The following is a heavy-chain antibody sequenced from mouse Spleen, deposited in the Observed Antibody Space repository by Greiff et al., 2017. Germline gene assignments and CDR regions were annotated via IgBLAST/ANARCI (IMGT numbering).Heavy chain of an antibody. J-gene: IGHJ2*01. D-gene: IGHD2-3*01. Sequence: EVKLQESGPGLVKPSQSLSLTCSVTGYSITSGYYWNWIRQFPGNKLEWMGYISYDGSNNYNPSLKNRISITRDTSKNQFFLKLNSVTTEDTATYYCARRDDGYYRDWGQGTTLTVSS. CDR3: ARRDDGYYRD. V-gene: IGHV3-6*01. CDR1: GYSITSGYY. CDR2: ISYDGSN.